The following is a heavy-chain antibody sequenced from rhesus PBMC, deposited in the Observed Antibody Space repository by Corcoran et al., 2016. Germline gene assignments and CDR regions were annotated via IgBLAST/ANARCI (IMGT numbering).Heavy chain of an antibody. V-gene: IGHV3S22*01. CDR1: GFTFSDYY. CDR3: ARRRAAASFDY. J-gene: IGHJ4*01. D-gene: IGHD6-25*01. Sequence: EVQLVESGGGLVQPGGSLRLSCASSGFTFSDYYMNWVRQAPGKGPEWVVLIRNKSEGGTGEYAASVKGRFTMSRDDSKSIARRQMNSLKTEDTAVYYCARRRAAASFDYWGQGVLVTVSS. CDR2: IRNKSEGGTG.